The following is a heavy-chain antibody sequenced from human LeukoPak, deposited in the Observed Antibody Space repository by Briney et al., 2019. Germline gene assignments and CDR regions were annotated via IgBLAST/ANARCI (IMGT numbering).Heavy chain of an antibody. CDR2: ISGSGGST. CDR3: AKVKGIDDYSNYYYYYYMDV. CDR1: GFTFSSYA. D-gene: IGHD4-11*01. Sequence: GGSLRLSCAASGFTFSSYAMSWVRQAPGKGLEWVSAISGSGGSTYYADSVKGRFTISRDNSKNTLYLQMNSLRAEDTAVYYCAKVKGIDDYSNYYYYYYMDVWGKGTTVTVSS. V-gene: IGHV3-23*01. J-gene: IGHJ6*03.